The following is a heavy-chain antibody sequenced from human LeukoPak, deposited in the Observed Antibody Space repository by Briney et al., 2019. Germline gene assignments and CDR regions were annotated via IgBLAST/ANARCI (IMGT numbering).Heavy chain of an antibody. V-gene: IGHV3-9*01. CDR2: ISWNSGNI. Sequence: SLRLSCAASGFTFDDYAMHWVRRAPGKGLEWVSGISWNSGNIGYADSVEGRFTISRDNAKNSLYLQMNSLRAEDTALYYCAKGFAAAIPPGFDYWGQGTLVTVSS. CDR3: AKGFAAAIPPGFDY. D-gene: IGHD6-13*01. J-gene: IGHJ4*02. CDR1: GFTFDDYA.